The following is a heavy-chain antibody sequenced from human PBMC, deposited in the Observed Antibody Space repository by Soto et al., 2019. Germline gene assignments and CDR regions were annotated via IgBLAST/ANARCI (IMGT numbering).Heavy chain of an antibody. J-gene: IGHJ4*02. CDR3: ATYQGYSSAWLIG. CDR2: ITGSSSYI. V-gene: IGHV3-21*01. CDR1: GFSFITYT. D-gene: IGHD6-19*01. Sequence: EVQLVESGGGLVKPGGSLRLSCAASGFSFITYTMNWVRQAPGKGLEWVSSITGSSSYIYYADSVKGRFTISRDNAKNSLYLQMNSLRAEDTAVYYCATYQGYSSAWLIGWGQGTLVTVSS.